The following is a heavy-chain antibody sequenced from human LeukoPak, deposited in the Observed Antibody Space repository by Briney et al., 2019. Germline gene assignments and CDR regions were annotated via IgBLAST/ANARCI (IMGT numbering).Heavy chain of an antibody. Sequence: SQTLSLTCAISGDSVSSNSTACNWIRQSPSRGLEWLGRTYYRSKWYSDYAVSVKSRITINPDTSKNQFSLQLNSVTPEDTAVYYCARGEIVVVITNERYYYYGMDVWGQGTTVTVSS. D-gene: IGHD3-22*01. CDR2: TYYRSKWYS. CDR3: ARGEIVVVITNERYYYYGMDV. V-gene: IGHV6-1*01. CDR1: GDSVSSNSTA. J-gene: IGHJ6*02.